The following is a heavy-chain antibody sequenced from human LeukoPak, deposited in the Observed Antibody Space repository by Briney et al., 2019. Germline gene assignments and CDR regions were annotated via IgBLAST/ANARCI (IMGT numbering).Heavy chain of an antibody. CDR1: GYTFTDYY. D-gene: IGHD3-16*01. Sequence: ASVKVSCMASGYTFTDYYMHWVRQAPGQGLEWMGWINPNSGGTNYAQKFQGRVTMTRDTSISTAYMELSRLRSDDTAVYYCARSYGLGGNYFDYRGQGTLVTVSS. CDR2: INPNSGGT. J-gene: IGHJ4*02. V-gene: IGHV1-2*02. CDR3: ARSYGLGGNYFDY.